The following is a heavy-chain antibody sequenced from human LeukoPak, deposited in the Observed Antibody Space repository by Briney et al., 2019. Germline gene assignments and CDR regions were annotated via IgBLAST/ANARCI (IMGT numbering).Heavy chain of an antibody. J-gene: IGHJ4*02. V-gene: IGHV4-39*01. CDR1: GGSISSSSYY. CDR3: AGTRLGLLWFGESNFDY. Sequence: SETLSLTCTVSGGSISSSSYYWGWIRQPPGKGLEWIGSIYYSGSTYYNPSLKSRVTISVDTSKNQFSLKLSSVTAADTAVYYCAGTRLGLLWFGESNFDYWGQGTLVTASS. D-gene: IGHD3-10*01. CDR2: IYYSGST.